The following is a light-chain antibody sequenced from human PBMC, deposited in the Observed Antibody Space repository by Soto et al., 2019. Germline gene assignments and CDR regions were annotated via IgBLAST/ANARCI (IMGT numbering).Light chain of an antibody. Sequence: DIQMTQSPSSLSASVGDRVTITCRASQTISSYLNWYQQKPGKAPKLLIYAASTLQSGVPSRFRGSGSGKDFNLTISSLQPEDFASYYCQQSYRTPLTFGGGTKVEIK. J-gene: IGKJ4*01. V-gene: IGKV1-39*01. CDR2: AAS. CDR3: QQSYRTPLT. CDR1: QTISSY.